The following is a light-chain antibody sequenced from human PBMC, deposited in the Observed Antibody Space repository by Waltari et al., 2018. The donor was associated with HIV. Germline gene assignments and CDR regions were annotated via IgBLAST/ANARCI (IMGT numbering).Light chain of an antibody. V-gene: IGLV3-19*01. Sequence: SSELTQDPAVSVALGQTVRITCQGDSLRSYHPSWYHQKAGQAPVLVIYGKNNRPSGIPYRFSGSSSGNTASLTITGAQAEDEADYYCNSRDSSGNHHVFGTGTKVTVL. CDR1: SLRSYH. J-gene: IGLJ1*01. CDR3: NSRDSSGNHHV. CDR2: GKN.